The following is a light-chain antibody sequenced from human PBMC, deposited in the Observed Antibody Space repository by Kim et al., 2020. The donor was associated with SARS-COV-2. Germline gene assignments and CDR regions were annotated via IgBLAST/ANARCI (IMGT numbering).Light chain of an antibody. V-gene: IGLV2-8*01. CDR1: SRDVGGYNY. J-gene: IGLJ2*01. Sequence: QSVTISSTGTSRDVGGYNYVSWYQQYPGKAPKLMIYEVTKRPSGVPDRFSGSKSGNTASLTVSGLQAEDEADYYCSSYAGSNNFVVFGGGTQLTVL. CDR3: SSYAGSNNFVV. CDR2: EVT.